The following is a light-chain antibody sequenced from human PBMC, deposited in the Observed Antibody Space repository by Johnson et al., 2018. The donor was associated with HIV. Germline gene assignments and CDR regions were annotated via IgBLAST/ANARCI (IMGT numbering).Light chain of an antibody. CDR2: EKN. CDR3: GTWDSSLGDHYV. Sequence: QSVLTQPPSVSAAPGQKVTISCSGSNSNIGNNYVSWYQQLPGTAPKLLIYEKNKRPSGIPDRFSASKSGTSATLDITGLQTGDEADYYCGTWDSSLGDHYVFGTGTKVTVL. V-gene: IGLV1-51*02. J-gene: IGLJ1*01. CDR1: NSNIGNNY.